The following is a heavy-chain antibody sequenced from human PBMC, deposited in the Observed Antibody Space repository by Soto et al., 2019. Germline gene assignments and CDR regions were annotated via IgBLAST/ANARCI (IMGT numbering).Heavy chain of an antibody. D-gene: IGHD3-22*01. J-gene: IGHJ4*02. CDR3: AREWGRYDSSGACDY. V-gene: IGHV1-18*01. Sequence: QIHLVQSGAEVKKPGASVMVSCKASGYTFTTYGFSWVRQAPGQGLEWMGWISTYNCNTNYAQKFQGRATMTTDTPTRTAYMELRSLRYDETAVYYCAREWGRYDSSGACDYWGQGTLVTVSS. CDR1: GYTFTTYG. CDR2: ISTYNCNT.